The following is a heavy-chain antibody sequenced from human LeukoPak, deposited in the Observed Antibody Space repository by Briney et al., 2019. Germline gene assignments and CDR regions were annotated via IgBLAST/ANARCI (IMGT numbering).Heavy chain of an antibody. V-gene: IGHV1-24*01. J-gene: IGHJ3*02. CDR3: ATDFYSGSYSRIDSFDI. D-gene: IGHD1-26*01. CDR2: SAREEGKT. Sequence: SVRESCKVSGYRLTELSIHWVRQAPGIGLEWMGGSAREEGKTIYAQQFQGRVIMTEATSTDTAYMELTSLTSEDTALYFCATDFYSGSYSRIDSFDIWGQGTMVSVSS. CDR1: GYRLTELS.